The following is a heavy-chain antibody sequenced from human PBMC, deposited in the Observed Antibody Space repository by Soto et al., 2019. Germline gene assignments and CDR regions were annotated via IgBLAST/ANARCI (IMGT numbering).Heavy chain of an antibody. CDR2: IYSSGST. CDR3: ARVSPYYESNESKVLVPDY. J-gene: IGHJ4*02. D-gene: IGHD3-22*01. V-gene: IGHV4-59*02. CDR1: GGSVTNYY. Sequence: SETLSLTCTVSGGSVTNYYWNWIRQPPGKGLEWIGYIYSSGSTNYNPSLESRVTISIDKSKTQFSLRLSSVTAADTAVYYCARVSPYYESNESKVLVPDYLGQGTLVTSSS.